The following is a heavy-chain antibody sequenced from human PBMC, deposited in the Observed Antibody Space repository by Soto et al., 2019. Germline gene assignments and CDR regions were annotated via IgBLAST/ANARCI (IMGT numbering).Heavy chain of an antibody. CDR1: GGSISSYY. J-gene: IGHJ4*02. CDR2: IYYSGST. V-gene: IGHV4-59*01. CDR3: ARQRTTVVTQAYFDY. D-gene: IGHD2-21*02. Sequence: LSLTCTVSGGSISSYYWSWIRQPPGKGLEWIGYIYYSGSTNYNPSLKSRVTISVDTSKNQFSLKLSSVTAADTAVYYCARQRTTVVTQAYFDYWGRGALVTVSS.